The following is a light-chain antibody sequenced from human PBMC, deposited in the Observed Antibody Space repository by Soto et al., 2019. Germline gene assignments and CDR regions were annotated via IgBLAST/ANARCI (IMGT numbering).Light chain of an antibody. V-gene: IGKV2-28*01. Sequence: EIVMTQSPLTLPVTPGEPAPISCRSSQSLLYNNTYNYLDWYVQKPGQSPQLLIYFGSNRAPGVPDRFSGSGSGTDFTLKINRVEAEDVGTYYCMQALKSLTFGQGTRLEIQ. CDR1: QSLLYNNTYNY. CDR2: FGS. J-gene: IGKJ5*01. CDR3: MQALKSLT.